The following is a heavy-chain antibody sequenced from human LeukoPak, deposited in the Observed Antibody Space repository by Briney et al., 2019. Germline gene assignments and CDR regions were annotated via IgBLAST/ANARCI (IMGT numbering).Heavy chain of an antibody. D-gene: IGHD6-19*01. Sequence: PGGSLRLSCAASGFTFSSYAMSWVRQAPGKGLEWVSAISGSGGSTYYADSVKGRFTNSRDNSKNTLYLQMNSLRAEDTAVYYCVRSYPGIAVAGPFDYWGQGTLVTVSS. V-gene: IGHV3-23*01. J-gene: IGHJ4*02. CDR1: GFTFSSYA. CDR2: ISGSGGST. CDR3: VRSYPGIAVAGPFDY.